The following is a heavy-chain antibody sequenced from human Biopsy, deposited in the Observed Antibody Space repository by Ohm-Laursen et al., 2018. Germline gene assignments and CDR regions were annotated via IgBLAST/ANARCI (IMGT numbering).Heavy chain of an antibody. CDR1: GYTFTSYD. CDR3: GRAVRNQLLTDP. V-gene: IGHV1-8*01. CDR2: LNPVSGNS. J-gene: IGHJ5*02. D-gene: IGHD1-7*01. Sequence: ASVKVSCKASGYTFTSYDITWARQASGQGREWIGWLNPVSGNSNFGQKFRGRVTVTSDTSISTAYMELSGLTSDDTATYYCGRAVRNQLLTDPWGQGTLVTVTS.